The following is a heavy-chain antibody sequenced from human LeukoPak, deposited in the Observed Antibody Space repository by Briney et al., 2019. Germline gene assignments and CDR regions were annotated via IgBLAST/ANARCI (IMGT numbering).Heavy chain of an antibody. Sequence: HSGGSLRLSCAASGFTFSSYAMSWVRQAPGKGLEWVSSISGSGGNTYYADSVKGRFTISRDNSKNTVYVQMNSLRVEDTAVYYCASPAGFLEWLLYLDYWGQGTLVTVSS. J-gene: IGHJ4*02. CDR1: GFTFSSYA. D-gene: IGHD3-3*01. CDR2: ISGSGGNT. CDR3: ASPAGFLEWLLYLDY. V-gene: IGHV3-23*01.